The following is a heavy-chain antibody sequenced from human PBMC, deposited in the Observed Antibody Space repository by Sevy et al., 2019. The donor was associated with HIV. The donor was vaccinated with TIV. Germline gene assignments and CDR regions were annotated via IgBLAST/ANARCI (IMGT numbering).Heavy chain of an antibody. CDR3: ARQSQYSSSSPDYFDY. J-gene: IGHJ4*02. V-gene: IGHV4-59*08. CDR1: GGSISSYY. Sequence: SETLSLTCTVSGGSISSYYWSWIRQPPGKGLEWIGYIYYSGSTNYNPSLKSRVTISVDTSKNQFSLKLSSVTAADTAVYYCARQSQYSSSSPDYFDYWGQGTLVTVSS. CDR2: IYYSGST. D-gene: IGHD6-6*01.